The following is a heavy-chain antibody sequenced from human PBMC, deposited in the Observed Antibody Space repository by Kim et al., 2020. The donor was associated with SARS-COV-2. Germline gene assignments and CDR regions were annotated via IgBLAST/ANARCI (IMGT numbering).Heavy chain of an antibody. D-gene: IGHD5-18*01. CDR3: ASLDTAMVNFDY. V-gene: IGHV4-59*01. Sequence: NYNPSLKSRVTISVDTSKNQFSLKLSSVTAADTAVYYCASLDTAMVNFDYWGQGTLVTVSS. J-gene: IGHJ4*02.